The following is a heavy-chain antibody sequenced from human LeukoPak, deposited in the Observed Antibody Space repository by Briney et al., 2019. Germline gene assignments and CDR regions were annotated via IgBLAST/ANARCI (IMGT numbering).Heavy chain of an antibody. CDR1: GYTGTGYD. Sequence: GASVKVSCKASGYTGTGYDINWVRQVTGQGLEWMGWMNPKSGNTGYAQKFQGRVTITRNTSISTAYMEVSSLRYEDTAVYYCARRAVDNSYYYYMDVWGKGTTVTVSS. J-gene: IGHJ6*03. D-gene: IGHD6-19*01. CDR2: MNPKSGNT. CDR3: ARRAVDNSYYYYMDV. V-gene: IGHV1-8*03.